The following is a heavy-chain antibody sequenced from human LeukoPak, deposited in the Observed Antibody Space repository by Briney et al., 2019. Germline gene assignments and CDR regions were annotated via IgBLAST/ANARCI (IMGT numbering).Heavy chain of an antibody. CDR1: GYIVTSYD. V-gene: IGHV1-8*01. D-gene: IGHD2-15*01. J-gene: IGHJ4*02. Sequence: GASVKVSCKASGYIVTSYDITWVRQATGQGLEWMGWMNPNSGNTGYAQKFQGRVTMTRNTSISTAYMELSSLRSEDTAVYYCAREYCSGGSCYSILDYWGQGTLVTVSS. CDR3: AREYCSGGSCYSILDY. CDR2: MNPNSGNT.